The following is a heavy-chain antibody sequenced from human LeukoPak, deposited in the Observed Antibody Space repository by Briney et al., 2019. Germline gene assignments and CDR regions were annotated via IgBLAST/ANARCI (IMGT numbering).Heavy chain of an antibody. J-gene: IGHJ4*02. CDR1: GGSVSSTTYY. D-gene: IGHD3-10*01. CDR3: ARYVVYGSGKYYFDY. CDR2: INYSGST. Sequence: PSETLSLTCTVSGGSVSSTTYYWSWIRQLPGKGREWIASINYSGSTYYNPSLKSRVTISVDTSENQFSLKLSSVTAADTAVYYCARYVVYGSGKYYFDYWGQGTLVTVSS. V-gene: IGHV4-39*01.